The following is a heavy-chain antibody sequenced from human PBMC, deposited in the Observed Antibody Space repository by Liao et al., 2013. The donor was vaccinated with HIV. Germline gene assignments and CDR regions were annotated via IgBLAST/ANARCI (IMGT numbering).Heavy chain of an antibody. V-gene: IGHV4-34*01. Sequence: QVQLQQWGAGLLKPSETLSLTCTVYGGSFNSYYWSWIRQSPGKGLEWMGEINHGGSTKYNPSLKSRLTVSVDLSKNQFALKLTTVTAADTAVYYCAVGDSWYNGWVYWGQGLLVTVSS. D-gene: IGHD6-13*01. J-gene: IGHJ4*02. CDR2: INHGGST. CDR3: AVGDSWYNGWVY. CDR1: GGSFNSYY.